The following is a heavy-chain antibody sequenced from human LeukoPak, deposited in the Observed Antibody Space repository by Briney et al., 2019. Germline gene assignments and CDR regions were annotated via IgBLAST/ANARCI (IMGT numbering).Heavy chain of an antibody. CDR3: AGVDY. CDR2: ITSSNNYI. J-gene: IGHJ4*02. CDR1: GFTFSSYS. Sequence: PGGSLRLSCAASGFTFSSYSMNWVRQAPGKGLEWVSSITSSNNYIYYADPVKGRFTISRGNAKNSLYLQMNSLTAEDTAVYYCAGVDYWGQGTLVTVSS. V-gene: IGHV3-21*01.